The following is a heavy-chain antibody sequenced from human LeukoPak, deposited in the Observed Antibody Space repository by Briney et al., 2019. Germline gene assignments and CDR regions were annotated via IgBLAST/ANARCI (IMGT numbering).Heavy chain of an antibody. CDR3: ARRRDIVVVPAAIGYMDV. CDR2: LSGSGGST. CDR1: GFTFSNYA. Sequence: GGSLRLSCAASGFTFSNYAMSWVRQAPGKGLEWVPALSGSGGSTYYADSVKGRFTISRDNSKNTLYLQMNSLRAEDTAVYYCARRRDIVVVPAAIGYMDVWGKGTTVTVSS. V-gene: IGHV3-23*01. J-gene: IGHJ6*03. D-gene: IGHD2-2*02.